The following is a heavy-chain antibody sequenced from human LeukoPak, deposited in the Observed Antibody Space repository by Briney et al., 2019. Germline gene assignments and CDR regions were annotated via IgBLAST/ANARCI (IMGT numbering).Heavy chain of an antibody. Sequence: PSETLSLTCTVSGGSISSYYWSWIRQPPGKGLEWIGEINHSGSTNYNPSLKSRVTISVDTSKNQFSLKLSSVTAADTAVYYCARGLGYDYVWGSYRYTSWGQGTLVTVSS. V-gene: IGHV4-34*01. CDR2: INHSGST. J-gene: IGHJ4*02. CDR1: GGSISSYY. D-gene: IGHD3-16*02. CDR3: ARGLGYDYVWGSYRYTS.